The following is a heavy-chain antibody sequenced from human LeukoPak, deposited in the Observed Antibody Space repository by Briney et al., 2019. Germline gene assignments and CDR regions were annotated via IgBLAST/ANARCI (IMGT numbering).Heavy chain of an antibody. J-gene: IGHJ4*02. V-gene: IGHV3-30-3*01. D-gene: IGHD1-26*01. CDR2: ISYDGSNK. CDR3: ARDKTFSGSLITGIYFDY. CDR1: GFTVSSNY. Sequence: GGSLRLSCAASGFTVSSNYMNWVRQAPGKGLEWVAVISYDGSNKYYADSVKGRFTISRDNSKNTLYLQMNSLRAEDTAVYYCARDKTFSGSLITGIYFDYWGQGTLVTVSS.